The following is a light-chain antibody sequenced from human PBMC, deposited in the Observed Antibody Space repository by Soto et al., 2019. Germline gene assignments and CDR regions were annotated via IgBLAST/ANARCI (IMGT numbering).Light chain of an antibody. CDR3: QSYDSSLSGSYV. J-gene: IGLJ1*01. CDR2: ANG. CDR1: SSNIGANYD. Sequence: QSVLTPPTSVSGAPGQRVTISCTGSSSNIGANYDVHWYQSLPGTAPKLLIYANGNRPSGVPDRFSGSKSGTSASLAITGLQAEDEADYYCQSYDSSLSGSYVFGTGTQVTVL. V-gene: IGLV1-40*01.